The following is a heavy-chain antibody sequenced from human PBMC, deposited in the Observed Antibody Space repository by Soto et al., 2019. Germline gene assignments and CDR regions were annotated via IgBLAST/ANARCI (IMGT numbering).Heavy chain of an antibody. CDR1: GFSFGDYA. CDR3: AKGFCSSARCLTYSYMDV. Sequence: EVQLVESGGGLVQPGRSLRLSCAASGFSFGDYAMHWVRQAPGKGLAWVSGISWNTGTVGYGDSVRGRFTISRDNAKNSVYLQMNSLRAEDTALYHCAKGFCSSARCLTYSYMDVWGKGTTVTVSS. CDR2: ISWNTGTV. D-gene: IGHD2-2*01. V-gene: IGHV3-9*01. J-gene: IGHJ6*03.